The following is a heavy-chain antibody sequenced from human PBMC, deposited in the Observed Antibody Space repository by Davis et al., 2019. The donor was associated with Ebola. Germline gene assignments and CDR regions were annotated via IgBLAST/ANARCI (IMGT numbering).Heavy chain of an antibody. CDR2: INWNGGSS. J-gene: IGHJ5*01. CDR3: ARVNALTGYSRFDS. CDR1: GFTFDAYA. D-gene: IGHD3-22*01. V-gene: IGHV3-20*04. Sequence: GGSLRLSCAASGFTFDAYAMAWVRQPPGKGLEWVSGINWNGGSSGYTDSVKGRFTISRDNAKNSLYLQMNSLRAEDTAFYYCARVNALTGYSRFDSWGQGTLVTVSS.